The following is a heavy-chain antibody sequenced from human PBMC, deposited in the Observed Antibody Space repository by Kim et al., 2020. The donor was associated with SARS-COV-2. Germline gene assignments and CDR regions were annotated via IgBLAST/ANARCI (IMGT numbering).Heavy chain of an antibody. CDR1: GFTFDDYA. CDR3: AKGETGYSSGWRDAFDI. Sequence: GGSLRLSCAASGFTFDDYAMHWVRQAPGKGLEWVSGISWNSGSIGYADSVKGRFTISRDNAKNSLYLQMNSLRAEDTALYYCAKGETGYSSGWRDAFDI. CDR2: ISWNSGSI. V-gene: IGHV3-9*01. J-gene: IGHJ3*02. D-gene: IGHD6-19*01.